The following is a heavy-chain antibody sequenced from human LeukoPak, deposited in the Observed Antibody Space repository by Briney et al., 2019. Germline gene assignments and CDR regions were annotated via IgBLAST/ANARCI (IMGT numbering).Heavy chain of an antibody. D-gene: IGHD3-22*01. CDR3: AIMHPYYDGSGYWVQ. V-gene: IGHV3-23*01. J-gene: IGHJ4*02. Sequence: GGSLRLSCAASGFTFGSYAMSSVRQAPGKGLEWVSGISTSGGSSSYADSVKGRFTISRDNPRNTLYMEMNSLRAEDTALYYCAIMHPYYDGSGYWVQWGQGTLVTVSS. CDR1: GFTFGSYA. CDR2: ISTSGGSS.